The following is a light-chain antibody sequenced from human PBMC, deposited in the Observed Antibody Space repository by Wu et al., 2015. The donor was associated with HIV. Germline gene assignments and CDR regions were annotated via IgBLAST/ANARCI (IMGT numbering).Light chain of an antibody. CDR2: GAS. CDR3: QQYYDWPPVT. V-gene: IGKV3-15*01. J-gene: IGKJ4*01. CDR1: QSVSSN. Sequence: EIVMTQSPDTLSVSPGERVTLSCRASQSVSSNLAWYQQKPGQAPRLLIYGASTRATGIPARFSGSGSGTEFTLTINNMQSEDFAVYFCQQYYDWPPVTFGGGTKVEIK.